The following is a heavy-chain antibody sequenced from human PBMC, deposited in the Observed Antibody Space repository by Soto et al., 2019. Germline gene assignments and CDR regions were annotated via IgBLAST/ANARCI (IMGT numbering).Heavy chain of an antibody. V-gene: IGHV1-69*13. CDR1: GGTFSSYA. J-gene: IGHJ4*02. CDR3: ARESFRGAYYYDSSGYH. D-gene: IGHD3-22*01. CDR2: IIPIFGTA. Sequence: GASVKVSCKASGGTFSSYAISRVRQAPGQGLEWMEGIIPIFGTANYAQKFQGRVTITADESTSTAYMELSSLRSEDTAVYYCARESFRGAYYYDSSGYHWGQGTLVTVSS.